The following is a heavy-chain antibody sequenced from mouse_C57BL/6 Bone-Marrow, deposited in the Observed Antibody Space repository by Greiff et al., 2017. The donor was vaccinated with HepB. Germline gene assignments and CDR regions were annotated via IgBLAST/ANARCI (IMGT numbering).Heavy chain of an antibody. CDR2: IYPGRGIT. J-gene: IGHJ2*01. CDR3: ARLYYFDY. CDR1: GYTFTSDG. Sequence: QVQLQQPGAELVKPGASVKMSCKASGYTFTSDGITWVKQRHGQGLEWIGDIYPGRGITNYNEKCKSKATLTVDTSSSTADRQLSSLTAEDAAGEYGARLYYFDYWGQGTTLTVSS. V-gene: IGHV1-55*01.